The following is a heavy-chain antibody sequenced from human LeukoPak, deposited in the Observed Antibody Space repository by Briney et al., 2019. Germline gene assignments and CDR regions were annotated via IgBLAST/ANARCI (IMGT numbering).Heavy chain of an antibody. CDR2: IFTSGTT. CDR3: ARGGAYNWFDP. Sequence: SQTLSLTCTVSGGSINSGSYYWSWVRQPAGKGLEWIGRIFTSGTTNYNPSLKSRVTISVDTSKNQFSLKLSSVTAADTAVYYCARGGAYNWFDPWGQGTLVTVSS. CDR1: GGSINSGSYY. J-gene: IGHJ5*02. V-gene: IGHV4-61*02. D-gene: IGHD4/OR15-4a*01.